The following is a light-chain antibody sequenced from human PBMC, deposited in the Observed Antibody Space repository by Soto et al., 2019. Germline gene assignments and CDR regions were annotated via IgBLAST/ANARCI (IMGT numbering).Light chain of an antibody. J-gene: IGLJ2*01. V-gene: IGLV2-14*01. CDR3: SSYRSSSTLL. CDR2: EVS. CDR1: SSDVGGYNY. Sequence: QSALTQPASVSGSPGQSITIFCTGTSSDVGGYNYVSWYQQHPGKAPKLIIYEVSNRPSGVSNRFSGSKSGNTASLTISGLQADDDADYYCSSYRSSSTLLFGGGTKVTVL.